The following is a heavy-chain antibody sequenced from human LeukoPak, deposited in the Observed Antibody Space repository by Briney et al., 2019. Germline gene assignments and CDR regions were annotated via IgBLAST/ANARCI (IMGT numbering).Heavy chain of an antibody. Sequence: GGSLRLSCATSGFTFTSYAMSWVRQAPGKGLEWVSAISGSGGSTFYADSVKGRFTISRDNSKNTLYLQMNSLRAEDTAVYYCAKGSTTEVYYFDYWGQGTLVTVSS. CDR3: AKGSTTEVYYFDY. J-gene: IGHJ4*02. CDR1: GFTFTSYA. CDR2: ISGSGGST. D-gene: IGHD4-23*01. V-gene: IGHV3-23*01.